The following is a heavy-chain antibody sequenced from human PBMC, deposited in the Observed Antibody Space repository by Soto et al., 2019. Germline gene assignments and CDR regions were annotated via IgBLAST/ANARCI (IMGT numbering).Heavy chain of an antibody. V-gene: IGHV4-59*08. CDR1: GVSINDYY. CDR2: LHNSGGA. D-gene: IGHD3-16*01. CDR3: ARHDARGGAFDI. J-gene: IGHJ3*02. Sequence: QVPLQESGPGLVKPSETLSLTCTVSGVSINDYYWSWVRQPPGKGLEWIAWLHNSGGADYSPPLKSRVTTSMDRSKSQFSLRLSSVTAADTAVYYCARHDARGGAFDIWGQGTMVTVSS.